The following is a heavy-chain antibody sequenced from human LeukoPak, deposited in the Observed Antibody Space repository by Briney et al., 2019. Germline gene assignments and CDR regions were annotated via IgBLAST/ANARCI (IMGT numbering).Heavy chain of an antibody. Sequence: PGGSLGLSCAASGITFSSYAMSWVRQAPGKGLEWVSGISAGSSTFYADSVKGRSSVSRDNAKNTLYLVMSSLRAEDTAIYYCVKHVGNNQDGRYFDCWGQGTVVTVSS. CDR2: ISAGSST. V-gene: IGHV3-23*01. CDR3: VKHVGNNQDGRYFDC. CDR1: GITFSSYA. J-gene: IGHJ4*02. D-gene: IGHD1/OR15-1a*01.